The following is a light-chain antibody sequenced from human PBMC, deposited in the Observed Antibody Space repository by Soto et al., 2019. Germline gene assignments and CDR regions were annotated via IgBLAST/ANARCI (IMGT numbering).Light chain of an antibody. J-gene: IGKJ2*01. V-gene: IGKV3-20*01. Sequence: EIVLTQSPGTLSLSPGERATLSCRASQSVSNSFLAWYHQKPGQAPRLLIYDASTRATGVPDRFSGSGSGTDFTLSINRLEPEDFAVYYCQQYGSLPYTFGQGTKLEIK. CDR1: QSVSNSF. CDR3: QQYGSLPYT. CDR2: DAS.